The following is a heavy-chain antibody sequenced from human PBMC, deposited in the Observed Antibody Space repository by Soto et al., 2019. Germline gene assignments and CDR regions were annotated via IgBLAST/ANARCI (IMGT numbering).Heavy chain of an antibody. CDR2: INPNSADT. CDR1: GYTFTDYY. J-gene: IGHJ4*02. CDR3: ARSVSFITPRPDY. V-gene: IGHV1-2*02. Sequence: ASVKVSCKASGYTFTDYYMHWVRQAPGQGLEWMGWINPNSADTNYAQKFRGRVTVTRDTSISTVYMELSRLRSDDTAVYYCARSVSFITPRPDYWGQGTLVTVSS. D-gene: IGHD3-10*01.